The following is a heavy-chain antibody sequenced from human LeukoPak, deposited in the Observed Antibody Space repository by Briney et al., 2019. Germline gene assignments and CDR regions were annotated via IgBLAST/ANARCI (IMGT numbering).Heavy chain of an antibody. J-gene: IGHJ4*02. Sequence: GGSLRLSCAASGFTVSSNYMSWVCQAPGKGLEWVSVIYSDGSAFYADSVKGRFTLSRDNSKNTLFLQMNSLRAEDTAVYYCAGTIFGVVITENFDYWGQGTLVTVSS. D-gene: IGHD3-3*01. CDR3: AGTIFGVVITENFDY. CDR1: GFTVSSNY. CDR2: IYSDGSA. V-gene: IGHV3-53*01.